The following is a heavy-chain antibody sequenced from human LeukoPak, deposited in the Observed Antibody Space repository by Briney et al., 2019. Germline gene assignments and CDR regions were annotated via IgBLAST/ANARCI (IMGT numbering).Heavy chain of an antibody. Sequence: ASVKVSCKASGYTFISYYIHWVRQAPGQGLEWMGLINPSSGNTPYAQQFQGGVTTTRDTSTSTVYMELSSLRSEDTAVYYCARHSLIGTTPFDYWGQGTLVTVPS. V-gene: IGHV1-46*01. J-gene: IGHJ4*02. D-gene: IGHD1-20*01. CDR1: GYTFISYY. CDR3: ARHSLIGTTPFDY. CDR2: INPSSGNT.